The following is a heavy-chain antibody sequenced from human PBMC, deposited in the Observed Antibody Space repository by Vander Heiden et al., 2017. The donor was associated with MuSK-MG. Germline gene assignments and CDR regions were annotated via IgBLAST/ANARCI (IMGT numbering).Heavy chain of an antibody. J-gene: IGHJ4*02. V-gene: IGHV4-59*08. D-gene: IGHD6-19*01. CDR1: GGSISSYY. CDR2: IYYSGSGST. CDR3: ARSSGWSPLEY. Sequence: QVQLRESGPGLVKPSETLSLTCTVSGGSISSYYWNWIRQSPGKGLEWIGYIYYSGSGSTNYSPSLKSRVTIFVDTSKNQFSLTLSSVTAADTAVYYCARSSGWSPLEYWGQGTLGTVS.